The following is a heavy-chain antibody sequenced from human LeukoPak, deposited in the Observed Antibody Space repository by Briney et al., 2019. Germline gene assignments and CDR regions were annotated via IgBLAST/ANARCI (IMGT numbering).Heavy chain of an antibody. J-gene: IGHJ4*02. CDR1: GYSFTSYW. CDR3: ARRSTYGSGTNYLFDY. V-gene: IGHV5-51*01. CDR2: IYPGDSDT. Sequence: GESLKISCKGSGYSFTSYWIGWVRQMPGKGLKWMGIIYPGDSDTRYSPSFQGQITISADKSISTAYLQWSSLKASDTAMYYCARRSTYGSGTNYLFDYWGQGTLVTVSS. D-gene: IGHD3-10*01.